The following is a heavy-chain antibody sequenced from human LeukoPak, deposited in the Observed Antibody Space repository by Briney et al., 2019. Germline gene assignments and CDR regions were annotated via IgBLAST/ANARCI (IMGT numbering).Heavy chain of an antibody. CDR2: IKQDGSEK. CDR3: VRQHNDGTSDS. D-gene: IGHD1-14*01. Sequence: LAGGSLRLSCAASGFTFSSYSMNWVRQAPGKGLEWVANIKQDGSEKNSVDSVKGRFTLSRDNAKNSFYLQMNSLRAEDTAVYYCVRQHNDGTSDSWGQGTLVTVSS. J-gene: IGHJ4*02. CDR1: GFTFSSYS. V-gene: IGHV3-7*01.